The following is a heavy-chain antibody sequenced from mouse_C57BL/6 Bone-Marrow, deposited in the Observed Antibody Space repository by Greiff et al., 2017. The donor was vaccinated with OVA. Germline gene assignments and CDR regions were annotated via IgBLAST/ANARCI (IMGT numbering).Heavy chain of an antibody. CDR3: ARYPLITTVVPDYFDY. CDR1: GYSITSGYY. J-gene: IGHJ2*01. Sequence: VQLQQSGPGLVKPSQSLSLTCSVTGYSITSGYYWNWIRQFPGNKLEWMGYISYDGSNNYNPSLKNRISITRDTSKNQFFLKLNSVTTEDTATYYCARYPLITTVVPDYFDYWGQGTTLTVSS. V-gene: IGHV3-6*01. D-gene: IGHD1-1*01. CDR2: ISYDGSN.